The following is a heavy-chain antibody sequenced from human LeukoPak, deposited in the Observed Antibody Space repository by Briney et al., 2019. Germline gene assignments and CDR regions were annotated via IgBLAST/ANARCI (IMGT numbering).Heavy chain of an antibody. Sequence: PSETLSLTCTVPGGSLSSHYWSWIRQPPGKGLEWIGYIYYSGSTNYNPSLKSRVTISVDTSKNQFSLKLSSLTAADTAVYYCARGTGTTAYWGQGTLVTVSS. CDR3: ARGTGTTAY. CDR1: GGSLSSHY. V-gene: IGHV4-59*11. D-gene: IGHD1-1*01. CDR2: IYYSGST. J-gene: IGHJ4*02.